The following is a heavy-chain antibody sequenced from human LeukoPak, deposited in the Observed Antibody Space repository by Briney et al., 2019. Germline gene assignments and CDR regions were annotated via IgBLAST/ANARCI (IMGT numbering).Heavy chain of an antibody. Sequence: GGSLRLSCAASGFTFSSYAMHWVRQAPGKGLEWVAVISYDGSNKYYADSVKGRFTISRDNSKNTLYLQMNSLRAEDTAVYYCARDIGGSYYIGWYFDLWGRGTLVTVSS. CDR1: GFTFSSYA. CDR2: ISYDGSNK. D-gene: IGHD1-26*01. J-gene: IGHJ2*01. V-gene: IGHV3-30*04. CDR3: ARDIGGSYYIGWYFDL.